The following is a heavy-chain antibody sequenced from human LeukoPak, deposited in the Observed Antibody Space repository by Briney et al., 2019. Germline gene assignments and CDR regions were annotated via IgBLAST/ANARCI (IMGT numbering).Heavy chain of an antibody. D-gene: IGHD6-13*01. CDR2: INHSGST. V-gene: IGHV4-34*01. J-gene: IGHJ4*02. CDR3: ARDRPGGSSLDY. Sequence: SETLSLTCAVYGGSFSGYYWSWIRQPPGKGLEWIGEINHSGSTNYNPSLKSRVTISVDTSKNQFSLKLSSVTAADTAVYYCARDRPGGSSLDYWGQGTLVTVSS. CDR1: GGSFSGYY.